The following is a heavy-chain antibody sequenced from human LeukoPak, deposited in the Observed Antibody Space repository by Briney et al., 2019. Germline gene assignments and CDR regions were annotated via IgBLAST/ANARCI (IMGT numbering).Heavy chain of an antibody. CDR1: GFTVSSNH. J-gene: IGHJ4*02. D-gene: IGHD3-22*01. V-gene: IGHV3-66*01. Sequence: GGCLRLSCAASGFTVSSNHINWVRQAPGKGLEWVAIVYSNGSAYYADSVKDRFTISTDNSKNTLYLQMNSLRAEDTAVYYCASVVDRSGHFDYWGQGTLVTVSS. CDR3: ASVVDRSGHFDY. CDR2: VYSNGSA.